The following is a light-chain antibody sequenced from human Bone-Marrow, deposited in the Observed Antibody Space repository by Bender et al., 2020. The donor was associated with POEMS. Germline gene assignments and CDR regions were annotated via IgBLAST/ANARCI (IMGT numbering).Light chain of an antibody. CDR1: SSNIGSNT. CDR3: SAWDDSLSGWV. V-gene: IGLV1-44*01. Sequence: QSVVTQPSSVSKAPRQRVTISCSGSSSNIGSNTVNWYQHFPGAAPKFLIHTTNQRPSGVPARFSGSKSGTSASLAISGLQSEDEALYYCSAWDDSLSGWVFGGGTKLTVL. CDR2: TTN. J-gene: IGLJ3*02.